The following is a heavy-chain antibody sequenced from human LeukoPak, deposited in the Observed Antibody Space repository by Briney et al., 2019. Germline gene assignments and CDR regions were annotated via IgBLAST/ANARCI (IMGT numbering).Heavy chain of an antibody. J-gene: IGHJ4*02. CDR1: RGTFISYA. Sequence: GASVKVSCKASRGTFISYAISWVRQAPGQGLEWMGGIIPIFGTANYAQKFQGRVTITADKSTSTAYMELSSLRSEDTAVYYCASRGSSKAADYWGQGTLVTVSS. V-gene: IGHV1-69*06. CDR2: IIPIFGTA. D-gene: IGHD2-2*01. CDR3: ASRGSSKAADY.